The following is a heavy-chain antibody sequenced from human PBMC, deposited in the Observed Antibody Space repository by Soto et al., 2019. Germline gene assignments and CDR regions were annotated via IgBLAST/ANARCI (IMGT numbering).Heavy chain of an antibody. J-gene: IGHJ5*02. Sequence: QVQLQQWGAGLLKPSETLSLTCAVYGGSFSGYYWNWIRQPPGKGLELIGEIDHSVYTNYNPSLKSRVTISVDTSKNQFSLRLTSVTAAATAVYYCARVRDWFDPWGQGTLVTVSS. V-gene: IGHV4-34*01. CDR2: IDHSVYT. D-gene: IGHD3-3*01. CDR1: GGSFSGYY. CDR3: ARVRDWFDP.